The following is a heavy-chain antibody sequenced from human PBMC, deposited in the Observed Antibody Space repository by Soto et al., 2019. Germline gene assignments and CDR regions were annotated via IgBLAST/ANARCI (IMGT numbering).Heavy chain of an antibody. Sequence: EVQLVESGGGLVKPGGSLRLSGKASGFAFNTYSMNWVRQAPGKGLEWVSSINEDSTYIYYADSLRGRITISRDNAKDSLFLQMNSLRPDDTAVYYCVRDLGRYFRSGYMDLWGDGATVTVSS. D-gene: IGHD3-9*01. CDR2: INEDSTYI. V-gene: IGHV3-21*02. CDR3: VRDLGRYFRSGYMDL. J-gene: IGHJ6*03. CDR1: GFAFNTYS.